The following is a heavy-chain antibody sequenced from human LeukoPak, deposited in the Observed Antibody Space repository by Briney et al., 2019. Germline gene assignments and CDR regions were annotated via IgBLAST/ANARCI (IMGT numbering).Heavy chain of an antibody. D-gene: IGHD3-16*02. CDR2: IYYSGST. CDR3: ARLQGGGSYRNFDY. J-gene: IGHJ4*02. Sequence: KPSETLSLTCTVSGGSISSYYWSWIRQPPGKGLEWIGYIYYSGSTNYNPSLKSRVTISVDTSKNQFSLRLSSVTAADTAVYYRARLQGGGSYRNFDYWGQGTLVTVSS. V-gene: IGHV4-59*01. CDR1: GGSISSYY.